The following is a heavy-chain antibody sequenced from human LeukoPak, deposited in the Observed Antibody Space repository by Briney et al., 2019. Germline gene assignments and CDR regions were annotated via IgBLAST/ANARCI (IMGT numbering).Heavy chain of an antibody. CDR2: ISSSSSYI. CDR3: AREPDDYGDPFDY. J-gene: IGHJ4*02. CDR1: GFTFSTYN. D-gene: IGHD4-17*01. V-gene: IGHV3-21*01. Sequence: GGSLRLSCVASGFTFSTYNMNWVRQAPGKGLEWVSSISSSSSYIYYTDSVKGRFTISRDNAKNSLYLQMNSLRAEDTAVYYCAREPDDYGDPFDYWGQGTLVTVSS.